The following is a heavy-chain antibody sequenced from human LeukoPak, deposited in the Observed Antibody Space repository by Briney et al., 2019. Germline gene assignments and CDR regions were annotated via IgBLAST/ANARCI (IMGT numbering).Heavy chain of an antibody. CDR3: GRAFPPLRTSSAGDL. Sequence: GGSLRLSCSASGFTFSDYDMNWVRQAPGKGLEWVSSISCLASHVYYGDSVKGRFSISRDNAKNSLYLQMDSLGAEDTAIYYCGRAFPPLRTSSAGDLGGEGILVTVSS. CDR2: ISCLASHV. CDR1: GFTFSDYD. D-gene: IGHD2-21*02. V-gene: IGHV3-21*01. J-gene: IGHJ4*02.